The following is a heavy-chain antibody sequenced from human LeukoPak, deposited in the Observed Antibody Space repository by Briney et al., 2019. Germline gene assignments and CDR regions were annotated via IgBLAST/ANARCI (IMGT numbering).Heavy chain of an antibody. D-gene: IGHD1-14*01. CDR1: GYSISSGYY. Sequence: SETLSLTCTVSGYSISSGYYWGWIRQPPGKGLEWIGSIYHSGSTYYNPSLKSRVSISVDTSKDQFSLKLTSVTAADTAVYYCARAPEYGLYYFDYWGQGTLVTVSS. J-gene: IGHJ4*02. CDR3: ARAPEYGLYYFDY. V-gene: IGHV4-38-2*02. CDR2: IYHSGST.